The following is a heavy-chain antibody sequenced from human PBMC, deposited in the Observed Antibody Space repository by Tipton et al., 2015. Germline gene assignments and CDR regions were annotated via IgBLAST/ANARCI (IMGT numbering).Heavy chain of an antibody. Sequence: SFSNYWMTWVRQAPGKGLEWIGSLYFSGSTYYNPSLKSRVTISIDRFKNQFSLKLSSVTAADTAVYYCARDKERWLQYWAFDIWGQGTMVTVSS. CDR2: LYFSGST. D-gene: IGHD5-24*01. CDR1: SFSNY. V-gene: IGHV4-39*02. J-gene: IGHJ3*02. CDR3: ARDKERWLQYWAFDI.